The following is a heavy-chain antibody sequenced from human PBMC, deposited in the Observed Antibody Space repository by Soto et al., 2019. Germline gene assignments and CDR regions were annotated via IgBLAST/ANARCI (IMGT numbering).Heavy chain of an antibody. CDR3: GRGGSDSPMAPGY. D-gene: IGHD5-18*01. Sequence: PGGSLRLSCAASGVTLSSYEMNWARQAPGKGLVWVSRINPDGSATNYADPVKGRFTISRDNAKNTLYLQMNSLRAEDTAVFYCGRGGSDSPMAPGYWGQGTLVTVSS. V-gene: IGHV3-74*01. CDR1: GVTLSSYE. J-gene: IGHJ4*02. CDR2: INPDGSAT.